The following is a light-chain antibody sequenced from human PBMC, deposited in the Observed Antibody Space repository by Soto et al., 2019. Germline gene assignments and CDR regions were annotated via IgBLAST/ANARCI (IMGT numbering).Light chain of an antibody. CDR2: TSG. J-gene: IGKJ2*01. V-gene: IGKV1-39*01. Sequence: IQMTQSPSSLSASVGDRVTITCRASQRITTYLNWYQQKPGKAPKLLISTSGTLQRGVPLRFSGSGSGTDFTLTITALRPEDFATYFCQQSYSIPYTFGQGTKLEIK. CDR1: QRITTY. CDR3: QQSYSIPYT.